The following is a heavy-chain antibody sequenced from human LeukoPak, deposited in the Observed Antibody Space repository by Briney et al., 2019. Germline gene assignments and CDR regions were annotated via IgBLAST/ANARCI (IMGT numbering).Heavy chain of an antibody. CDR1: GGSINNYY. CDR2: IYYRGNT. CDR3: ARSPESGWSDY. J-gene: IGHJ4*02. D-gene: IGHD6-19*01. Sequence: SETLSLTCTVPGGSINNYYWSWIRQPPGKGLEWIAYIYYRGNTNYNPSLKSRVTISVDTSNNHFSLRLSSVTAADTAMYFCARSPESGWSDYLGQGTLVTVSS. V-gene: IGHV4-59*01.